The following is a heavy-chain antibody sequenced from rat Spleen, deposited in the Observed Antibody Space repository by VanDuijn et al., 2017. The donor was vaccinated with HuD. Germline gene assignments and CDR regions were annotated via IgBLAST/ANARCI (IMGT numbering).Heavy chain of an antibody. Sequence: EVKLVESGGGLVQPGRSLKLSCAASGFNFNDHWMGWVRQAPGKGLEWIGEINKDGSTMNYAPSLKDKFTISRDDAQNTLYLQMSILGSEDTAIYYCARNYYDGSFDYWGQGVMVTVSS. CDR3: ARNYYDGSFDY. J-gene: IGHJ2*01. CDR1: GFNFNDHW. CDR2: INKDGSTM. D-gene: IGHD1-12*02. V-gene: IGHV4-2*01.